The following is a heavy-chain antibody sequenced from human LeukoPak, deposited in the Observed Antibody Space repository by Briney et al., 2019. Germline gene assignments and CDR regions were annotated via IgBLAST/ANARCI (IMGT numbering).Heavy chain of an antibody. V-gene: IGHV1-18*01. CDR2: ISAYNGNT. D-gene: IGHD3-22*01. J-gene: IGHJ4*02. Sequence: ASVKVSCKASGYTFTSYGISWVRQAPGQGLEWMGWISAYNGNTNYAQKLQGRVTMTTDTSTSTAYMELRSLRSDDTAVYYCASRRSYTSYDSSALGPPDYWGQGTLVTVSS. CDR1: GYTFTSYG. CDR3: ASRRSYTSYDSSALGPPDY.